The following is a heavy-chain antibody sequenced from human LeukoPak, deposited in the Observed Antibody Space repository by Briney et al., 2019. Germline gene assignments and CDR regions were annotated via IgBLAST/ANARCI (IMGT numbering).Heavy chain of an antibody. Sequence: KTSETLSLTCAVYGGSFSGYYWSWIRQPPGKGLEWIGEINHSGSTNYNPSLKSRVTISVDTSKNQFSLKLSSVTAADTAVYYCARRSLLGRGWSLYGMDVWGQGTTVTVSS. J-gene: IGHJ6*02. CDR1: GGSFSGYY. V-gene: IGHV4-34*01. D-gene: IGHD3-16*01. CDR2: INHSGST. CDR3: ARRSLLGRGWSLYGMDV.